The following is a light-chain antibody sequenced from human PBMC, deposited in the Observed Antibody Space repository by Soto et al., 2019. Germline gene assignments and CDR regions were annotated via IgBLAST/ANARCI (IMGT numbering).Light chain of an antibody. CDR2: EVS. V-gene: IGLV2-14*01. J-gene: IGLJ2*01. CDR1: SSDVGGYNY. Sequence: QSALTQPASVSGSPGQSITISCTGTSSDVGGYNYVSWYQQHPGKAPKLMIYEVSNRPSGVSNRFSGSKSGNTPSLTISGLQAEDEADYYCSSYTSSSTLVFGGGTKVTVL. CDR3: SSYTSSSTLV.